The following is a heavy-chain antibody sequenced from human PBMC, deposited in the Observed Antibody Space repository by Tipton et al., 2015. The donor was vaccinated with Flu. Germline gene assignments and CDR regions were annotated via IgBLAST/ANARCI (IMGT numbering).Heavy chain of an antibody. CDR2: IKQDGSEK. CDR1: GFTFSSYW. D-gene: IGHD6-13*01. CDR3: ARPAAAGPWGDAFDI. V-gene: IGHV3-7*01. Sequence: SLRLSCAASGFTFSSYWMSWVRQAPGKGLEWVANIKQDGSEKYYVDSVKGRFTISRDNAKNSLYLQMNSLRAEDTAVYYCARPAAAGPWGDAFDIWGQGTMVTVSS. J-gene: IGHJ3*02.